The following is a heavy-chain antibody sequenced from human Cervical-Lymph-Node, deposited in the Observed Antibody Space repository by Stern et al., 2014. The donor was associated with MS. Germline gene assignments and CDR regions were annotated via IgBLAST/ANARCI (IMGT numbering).Heavy chain of an antibody. Sequence: QVQLVQSGAEVKKPGSSVKVSCKASGGTFSRFAINWVRQAPGQGLERMGGIIPMFGSANYEQKFQGRVTIIADESTSTAYMDLSSLRFEDTAVYYCAMRSGGFGSALKYDMDVWGQGTTVTVSS. D-gene: IGHD3-10*01. CDR3: AMRSGGFGSALKYDMDV. J-gene: IGHJ6*02. CDR2: IIPMFGSA. CDR1: GGTFSRFA. V-gene: IGHV1-69*01.